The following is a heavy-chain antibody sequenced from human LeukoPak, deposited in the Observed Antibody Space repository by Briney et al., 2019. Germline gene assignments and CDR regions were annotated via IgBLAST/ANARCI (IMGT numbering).Heavy chain of an antibody. CDR2: IWYDGNKK. V-gene: IGHV3-33*08. Sequence: GGSLRLSCAASGFTFDTYWMHWVRQAPGKGLEWVAVIWYDGNKKFYADSVKGRFTISRDNSKNTLYLQMNSLRAEDTAVYYCAREGVPYYDVSNWFDPWGQGTLVTVSS. D-gene: IGHD3-3*01. CDR3: AREGVPYYDVSNWFDP. CDR1: GFTFDTYW. J-gene: IGHJ5*02.